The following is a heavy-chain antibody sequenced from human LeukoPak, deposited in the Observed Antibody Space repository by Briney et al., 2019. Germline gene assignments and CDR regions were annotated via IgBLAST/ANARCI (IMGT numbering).Heavy chain of an antibody. CDR1: GYTFSDYY. V-gene: IGHV1-2*02. CDR3: ARDVHDYGGNSGFDY. J-gene: IGHJ4*02. CDR2: INPSSGDT. Sequence: ASVKVPCKASGYTFSDYYMHWVRRAPGQGLEWMGWINPSSGDTNYAQKFQGRVTMTRDASISTAYMELSWLRADDTAIYYCARDVHDYGGNSGFDYWGQGSLVIVSS. D-gene: IGHD4-23*01.